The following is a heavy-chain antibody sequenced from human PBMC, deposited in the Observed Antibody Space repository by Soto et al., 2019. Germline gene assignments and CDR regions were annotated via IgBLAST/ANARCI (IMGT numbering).Heavy chain of an antibody. CDR1: GFTFGIYA. CDR3: AREKVYSSGWYAGGYYYGMDV. Sequence: PGGSLRLSCAASGFTFGIYAMSWVRQAPGKGLEWVSSISGSGGSIYYAHSVKGRFTISRDKTKNTLYLQMNSLRAEDTAVYYCAREKVYSSGWYAGGYYYGMDVWGQGTTVTVSS. J-gene: IGHJ6*02. D-gene: IGHD6-19*01. CDR2: ISGSGGSI. V-gene: IGHV3-23*01.